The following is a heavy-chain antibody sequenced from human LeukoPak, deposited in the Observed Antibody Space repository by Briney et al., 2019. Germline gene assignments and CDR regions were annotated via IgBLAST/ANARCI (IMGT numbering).Heavy chain of an antibody. CDR2: ISGSGSTT. CDR3: ANTVVRAREIH. D-gene: IGHD3-10*01. Sequence: GGSLRLSCAASGFTFSSYAMSWVRQAPGKGLEGVSGISGSGSTTYYADSVKGRFAISRDNSKNTLYLQMSSLRAEDTAVYYCANTVVRAREIHWGQGTLVTVSS. CDR1: GFTFSSYA. J-gene: IGHJ4*02. V-gene: IGHV3-23*01.